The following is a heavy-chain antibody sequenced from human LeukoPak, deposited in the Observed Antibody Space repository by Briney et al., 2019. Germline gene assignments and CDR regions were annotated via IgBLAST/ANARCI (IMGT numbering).Heavy chain of an antibody. J-gene: IGHJ3*02. V-gene: IGHV5-51*01. CDR2: IYPGDSDT. D-gene: IGHD5-18*01. CDR3: ARRRDERGYKDIFDI. CDR1: GYTFTSYW. Sequence: GESLKISCKGSGYTFTSYWIAWVRQMPGKGVEWMAIIYPGDSDTRYSPSFQGQVTISADKSIRTAYLQWSNLKASDTAMYYCARRRDERGYKDIFDIWGQGTMVTVSS.